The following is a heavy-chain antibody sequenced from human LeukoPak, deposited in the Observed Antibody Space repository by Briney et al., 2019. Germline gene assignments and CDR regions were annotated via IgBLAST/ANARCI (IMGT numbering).Heavy chain of an antibody. CDR1: GGSISSTNW. CDR3: SRESGAFCPFGY. J-gene: IGHJ4*02. D-gene: IGHD1-26*01. V-gene: IGHV4-4*02. Sequence: SETLSLTCDVSGGSISSTNWWSWVRQPPGQGLEWIGEISLTGETNYNPSLNGRVTMSLDKSRNQLSPKLTSVTAADTAIYYCSRESGAFCPFGYWGQGTLVIV. CDR2: ISLTGET.